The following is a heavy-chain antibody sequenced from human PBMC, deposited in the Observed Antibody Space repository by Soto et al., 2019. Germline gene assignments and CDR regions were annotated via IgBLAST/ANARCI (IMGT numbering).Heavy chain of an antibody. Sequence: ETLSLTSAVHGGYFSGYYWSWIRQPTGKGVPWIGEINHSASTNYNPSVKSRVSVSVDASKNQCSLKLSSVTGAHTAVYYCARGTKTIVLVPAANGALAHWGEGTLDTVSS. CDR3: ARGTKTIVLVPAANGALAH. V-gene: IGHV4-34*01. CDR2: INHSAST. D-gene: IGHD2-2*01. CDR1: GGYFSGYY. J-gene: IGHJ4*02.